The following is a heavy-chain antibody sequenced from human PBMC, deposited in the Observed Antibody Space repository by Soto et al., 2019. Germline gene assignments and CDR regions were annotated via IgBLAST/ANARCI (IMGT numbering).Heavy chain of an antibody. J-gene: IGHJ5*02. CDR3: ARDRATYNTLVVPAVSNLNWFDP. CDR1: GFTFSSYS. Sequence: HGGSLRLACAASGFTFSSYSMNWVRQAPGKGLEWVSSIGSSSSYIYYADSVKGRFTISRDNAKNSLYLQMNSLRAEDTAVYYCARDRATYNTLVVPAVSNLNWFDPWGQGTLVTVSS. CDR2: IGSSSSYI. D-gene: IGHD2-2*01. V-gene: IGHV3-21*01.